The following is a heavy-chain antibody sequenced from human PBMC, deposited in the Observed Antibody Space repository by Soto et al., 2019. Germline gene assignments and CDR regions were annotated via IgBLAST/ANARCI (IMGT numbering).Heavy chain of an antibody. V-gene: IGHV1-18*01. D-gene: IGHD6-6*01. CDR2: ISAYNGNT. CDR3: ARDQYSSSSGMFG. Sequence: ASVKVSCKASGYTFPRHGISWVRQAPGQGIEWMGWISAYNGNTNYAQKLQGRVTMTTDTSTSTAYMELRSLRSDDTAVYYCARDQYSSSSGMFGWAQATLVTVS. J-gene: IGHJ4*02. CDR1: GYTFPRHG.